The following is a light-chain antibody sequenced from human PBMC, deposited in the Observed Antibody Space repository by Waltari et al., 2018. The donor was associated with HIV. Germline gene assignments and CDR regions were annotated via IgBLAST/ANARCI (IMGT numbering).Light chain of an antibody. Sequence: SYELTQPLSVSVALGQTARLTCGGNNIASKTVHWYQQKPGQAPVLVIYRDNLRPSGIPERFSGSNSGNTAILSISRAQAEDEGDYYCQVWDSSTGVFGGGTNLTVL. CDR3: QVWDSSTGV. CDR2: RDN. J-gene: IGLJ3*02. CDR1: NIASKT. V-gene: IGLV3-9*01.